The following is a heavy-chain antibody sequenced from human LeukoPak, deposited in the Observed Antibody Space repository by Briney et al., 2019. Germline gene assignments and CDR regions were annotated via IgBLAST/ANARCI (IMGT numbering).Heavy chain of an antibody. D-gene: IGHD6-13*01. CDR1: GFTFNSYS. CDR2: ISSGSSSI. V-gene: IGHV3-48*02. CDR3: AAARVYDFDY. Sequence: GGSLRLSCAASGFTFNSYSMTWVRQAPGKGRDGGEDISSGSSSIYYADSVRGRFTISRDNAKNSLYLEMNSLRDEDTAVYYCAAARVYDFDYWGQGTLVTVSS. J-gene: IGHJ4*02.